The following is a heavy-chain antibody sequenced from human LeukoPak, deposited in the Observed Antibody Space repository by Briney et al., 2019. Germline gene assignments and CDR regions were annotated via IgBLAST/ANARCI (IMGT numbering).Heavy chain of an antibody. J-gene: IGHJ4*02. CDR3: AKAAGKWELTD. CDR1: GFTFSSYA. CDR2: MSGSGGST. V-gene: IGHV3-23*01. Sequence: GGSLRLSCAASGFTFSSYAMSGVRQAPAKGLDWVSAMSGSGGSTYYTDSVKGRFTISRDNSKNTLYLQMNSLRPEDTAVYYCAKAAGKWELTDWGQGTLVTVSS. D-gene: IGHD1-26*01.